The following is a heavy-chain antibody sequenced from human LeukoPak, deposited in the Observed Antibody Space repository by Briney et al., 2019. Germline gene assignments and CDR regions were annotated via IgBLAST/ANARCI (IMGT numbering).Heavy chain of an antibody. V-gene: IGHV3-74*01. CDR3: AKAVNVLTGYYDY. D-gene: IGHD3-9*01. J-gene: IGHJ4*02. CDR2: IKSDGSYT. Sequence: GGSLRLSCAASGFTFSNYWMHWVRQVPGRGLVWVSRIKSDGSYTTYADSVKGRFTISRDSSKNTLYLEMNSLRAEDTALYYCAKAVNVLTGYYDYWGQGTLVTVSS. CDR1: GFTFSNYW.